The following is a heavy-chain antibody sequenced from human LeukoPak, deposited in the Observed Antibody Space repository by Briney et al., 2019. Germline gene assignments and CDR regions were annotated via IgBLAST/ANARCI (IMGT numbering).Heavy chain of an antibody. J-gene: IGHJ4*02. CDR3: AKDGDCSSSSCLNY. CDR2: TWYDGSKK. CDR1: GSTFSSYA. Sequence: PGGSLRLSCAASGSTFSSYAVHWVRQAPGKGLEWVAITWYDGSKKYYADSVKGRFTISRDNSKNTLYLQMNSLRAEDTAMYYCAKDGDCSSSSCLNYWGQGTLVIVSS. D-gene: IGHD2-2*01. V-gene: IGHV3-33*06.